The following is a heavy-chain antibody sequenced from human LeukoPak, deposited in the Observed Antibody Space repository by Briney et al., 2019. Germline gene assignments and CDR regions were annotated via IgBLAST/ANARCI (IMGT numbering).Heavy chain of an antibody. D-gene: IGHD1-1*01. CDR2: ISHSGTT. Sequence: PSETLSHTCTVSGYSINSGYYWGWIRQPPGKGLEWIGSISHSGTTYYNPSLKSRITISQDTSKNQFSLKVSSVTAADAAAYYCTREEGGTTVDYWGQGTLVTVSS. CDR1: GYSINSGYY. J-gene: IGHJ4*02. CDR3: TREEGGTTVDY. V-gene: IGHV4-38-2*02.